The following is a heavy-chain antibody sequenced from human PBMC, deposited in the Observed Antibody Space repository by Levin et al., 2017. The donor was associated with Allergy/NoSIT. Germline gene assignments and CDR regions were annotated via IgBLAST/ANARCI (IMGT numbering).Heavy chain of an antibody. Sequence: PGGSLRLSCKASGGTFSSYTISWVRQAPGQGLEWMGRIIPILGIANYAQKFQGRVTITADKSTSTAYMELSSLRSEDTAVYYCASGGAVTTDYYYYYGMDVWGQGTTVTVSS. CDR2: IIPILGIA. J-gene: IGHJ6*02. CDR3: ASGGAVTTDYYYYYGMDV. CDR1: GGTFSSYT. V-gene: IGHV1-69*02. D-gene: IGHD4-17*01.